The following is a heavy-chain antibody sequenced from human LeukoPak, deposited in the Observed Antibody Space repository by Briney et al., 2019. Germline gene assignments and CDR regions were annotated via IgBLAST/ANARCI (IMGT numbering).Heavy chain of an antibody. V-gene: IGHV3-11*01. J-gene: IGHJ4*02. CDR2: ISSDGTTI. CDR3: AREERLRWTAY. Sequence: GGSLRLSFAASGFTFSDYYMSWIRQAPGKGLEWLSYISSDGTTIQYADSVKGRFTISRDNAKNSLYLQMNSLRAEDTAVYYCAREERLRWTAYWGQGTLVTVSS. CDR1: GFTFSDYY. D-gene: IGHD4-23*01.